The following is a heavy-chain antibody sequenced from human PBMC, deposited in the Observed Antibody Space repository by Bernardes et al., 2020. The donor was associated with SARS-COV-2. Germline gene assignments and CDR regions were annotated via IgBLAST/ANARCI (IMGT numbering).Heavy chain of an antibody. V-gene: IGHV3-48*04. Sequence: GGSLRLSCAASGFTFSSYSMNWVRQAPGKGLEWVSYISSSSSTIYYADSVKGRFTISRDNAKNSLYLQMNSLRAEDTAVYYCARDRDSYGYLGYYYYYYMDVWGKGTTVTVSS. CDR1: GFTFSSYS. D-gene: IGHD5-18*01. CDR2: ISSSSSTI. J-gene: IGHJ6*03. CDR3: ARDRDSYGYLGYYYYYYMDV.